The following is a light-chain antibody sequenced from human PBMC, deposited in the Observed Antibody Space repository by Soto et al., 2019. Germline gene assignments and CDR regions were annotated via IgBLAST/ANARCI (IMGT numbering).Light chain of an antibody. CDR1: QSIRSW. J-gene: IGKJ1*01. V-gene: IGKV1-5*01. CDR2: DAS. Sequence: DIQMTQSPSTLSASVGDTVAITCRASQSIRSWLAWYQQKPGKAPNLLIYDASNLESEVPSRFSGSGSGTEFTLTISSLQPEDFATYYCQQYNDYLWTFGQGTKVDIK. CDR3: QQYNDYLWT.